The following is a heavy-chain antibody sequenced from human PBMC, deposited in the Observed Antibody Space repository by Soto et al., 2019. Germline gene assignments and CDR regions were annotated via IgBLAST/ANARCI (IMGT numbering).Heavy chain of an antibody. V-gene: IGHV3-15*07. CDR3: TTAHTTVTTGYYYYGMDV. Sequence: GGSLRLSCAASGFTFSNAWMNWVRQAPGKGLEWVGRIKSKTDGGTTDYAAPVKGRFTISRDDSKNTLYLQMNSLKTEDTAVYYCTTAHTTVTTGYYYYGMDVWGQGTTVTVSS. CDR2: IKSKTDGGTT. J-gene: IGHJ6*02. D-gene: IGHD4-17*01. CDR1: GFTFSNAW.